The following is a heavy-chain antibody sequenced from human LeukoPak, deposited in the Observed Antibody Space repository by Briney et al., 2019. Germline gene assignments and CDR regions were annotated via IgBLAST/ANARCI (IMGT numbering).Heavy chain of an antibody. J-gene: IGHJ6*03. CDR1: GYTFSSYG. CDR2: ISAYNGDT. Sequence: ASVKVSCKASGYTFSSYGISWVRQAPGQGLEWMGWISAYNGDTHYAQKFQGRVTMTTDTSTSTAHMELRSLRSDDTAMYYCARRGGKNYGGYLLYYYYKDVWGKGTTVTVSS. V-gene: IGHV1-18*01. D-gene: IGHD4-17*01. CDR3: ARRGGKNYGGYLLYYYYKDV.